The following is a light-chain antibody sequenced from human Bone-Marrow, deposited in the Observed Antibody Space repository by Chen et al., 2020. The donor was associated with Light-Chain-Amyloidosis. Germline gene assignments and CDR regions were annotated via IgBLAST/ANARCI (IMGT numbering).Light chain of an antibody. CDR3: QQFDNLPLT. CDR2: DAS. J-gene: IGKJ4*01. CDR1: QDISNY. Sequence: DIQMTQSPSSLSASVGDIVSITCQASQDISNYLNWYQQKPGKAPKLLIYDASNWETGVPSRFSGSGSGTHFTFTISSLQPEDTATYYCQQFDNLPLTFGGGTRVEI. V-gene: IGKV1-33*01.